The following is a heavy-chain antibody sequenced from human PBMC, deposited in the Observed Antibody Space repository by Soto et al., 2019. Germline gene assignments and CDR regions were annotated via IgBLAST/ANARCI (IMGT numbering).Heavy chain of an antibody. Sequence: GASVKVSCKASGGTVSSYAISLVRQDPGQGLEWMGGIIPIFGTANYAQKFQGRVTITADESTSTAYMELSSLRSEDTAVYYCASWPGSAPPDWGQGTLLTVS. J-gene: IGHJ4*02. D-gene: IGHD6-19*01. CDR3: ASWPGSAPPD. CDR1: GGTVSSYA. CDR2: IIPIFGTA. V-gene: IGHV1-69*13.